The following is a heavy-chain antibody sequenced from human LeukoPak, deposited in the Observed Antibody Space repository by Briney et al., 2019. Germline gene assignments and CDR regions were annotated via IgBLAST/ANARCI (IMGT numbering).Heavy chain of an antibody. CDR2: ISSSSSYI. D-gene: IGHD6-13*01. CDR3: ARDGAAAGTWIFYYYYGMDV. Sequence: RAGGSLRLSCAASGFTFSSYSMNWVRQAPGKGREWVSSISSSSSYIYYADSVKGRFTISRDNSKNTLYLQMNSLRAEDTAVYYCARDGAAAGTWIFYYYYGMDVWGQGTTVTVSS. CDR1: GFTFSSYS. V-gene: IGHV3-21*01. J-gene: IGHJ6*02.